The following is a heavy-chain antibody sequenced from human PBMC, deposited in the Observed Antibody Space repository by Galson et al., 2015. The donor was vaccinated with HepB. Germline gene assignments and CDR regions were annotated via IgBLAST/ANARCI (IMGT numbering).Heavy chain of an antibody. CDR1: GFTFSSYA. CDR3: ARGGGGFGGVIAPPSVYYGMDV. CDR2: ISYDGSNK. V-gene: IGHV3-30-3*01. D-gene: IGHD3-16*02. Sequence: SLRLSCAASGFTFSSYAMHWVRQAPGKGLEWVAVISYDGSNKYYADSVKGRFTISRDNSKNTLYLQMNSLRAEDTAVYYCARGGGGFGGVIAPPSVYYGMDVWGQGTTVTVSS. J-gene: IGHJ6*02.